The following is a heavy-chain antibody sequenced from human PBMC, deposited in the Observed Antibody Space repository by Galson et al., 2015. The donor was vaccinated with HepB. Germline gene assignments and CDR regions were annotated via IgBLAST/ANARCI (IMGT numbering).Heavy chain of an antibody. D-gene: IGHD2-15*01. CDR3: AKDGIMVANNPYHFHY. Sequence: SLRLSCAASGFTFSDHYMDWVRQAPGKGLEWVASITSSGGKTYYTDSVKGRFTISRDNSKNTLFLQLNSLRAEDTAVYYCAKDGIMVANNPYHFHYWGQGTLVTVSS. V-gene: IGHV3-23*01. J-gene: IGHJ4*02. CDR1: GFTFSDHY. CDR2: ITSSGGKT.